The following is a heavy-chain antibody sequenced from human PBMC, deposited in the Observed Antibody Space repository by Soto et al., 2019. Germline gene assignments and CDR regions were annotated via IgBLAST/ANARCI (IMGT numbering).Heavy chain of an antibody. Sequence: SETLSLTCTVSGVSISSYYWSWIRQPPGKGLEWIGYIYYSGSTNYNPSLKSRVTISVDTSKNQFSLKLSSVTAADTAVYYCARVMSGQDRMTWGAFDIWGQGTMVTVSS. V-gene: IGHV4-59*01. CDR1: GVSISSYY. J-gene: IGHJ3*02. CDR2: IYYSGST. D-gene: IGHD3-16*01. CDR3: ARVMSGQDRMTWGAFDI.